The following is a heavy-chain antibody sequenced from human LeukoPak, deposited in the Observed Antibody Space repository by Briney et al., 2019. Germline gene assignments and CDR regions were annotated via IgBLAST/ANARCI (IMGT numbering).Heavy chain of an antibody. V-gene: IGHV3-30*02. J-gene: IGHJ4*02. CDR2: IRNDGRNK. D-gene: IGHD1-26*01. CDR1: GFTFSSYG. CDR3: AKGLRKLIVGSTEYYFDY. Sequence: GGSLRLSCAASGFTFSSYGMHWVRQAPGKGPEWVAFIRNDGRNKYYADSVKGRFTISRDNSKNTLYLQMNSLRAEDTAVYYCAKGLRKLIVGSTEYYFDYWGQGTLVTVSS.